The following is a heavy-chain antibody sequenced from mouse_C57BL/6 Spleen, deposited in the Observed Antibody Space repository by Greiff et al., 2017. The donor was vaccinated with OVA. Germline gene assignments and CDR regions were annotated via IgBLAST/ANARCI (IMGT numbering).Heavy chain of an antibody. J-gene: IGHJ2*01. V-gene: IGHV1-63*01. CDR3: ARSGDYDGYYFDY. CDR2: IYPGGGYT. CDR1: GYTFTNYW. Sequence: VQLQQSGAELVRPGTSVKMSCKASGYTFTNYWIGWAKQRPGHGLEWIGDIYPGGGYTNYNEKFKGKATLSADKSSSTAYMQFSSLTSEDSAIYYCARSGDYDGYYFDYWGQGTTLTVSS. D-gene: IGHD2-4*01.